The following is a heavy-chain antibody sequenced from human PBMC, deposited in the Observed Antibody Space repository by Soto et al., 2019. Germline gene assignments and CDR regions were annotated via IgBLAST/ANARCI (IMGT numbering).Heavy chain of an antibody. V-gene: IGHV1-18*04. CDR2: ISAYNGNT. CDR3: ARGDCGGDCYSPTHDY. Sequence: ASVKVSCKASGYTFTSYGISWVRQAPGQGLEWMEWISAYNGNTNYAQKLQGRVTMTTDTSTSTAYMELRSLRSDDTAVYYCARGDCGGDCYSPTHDYWGQGTLVTVSS. D-gene: IGHD2-21*02. CDR1: GYTFTSYG. J-gene: IGHJ4*02.